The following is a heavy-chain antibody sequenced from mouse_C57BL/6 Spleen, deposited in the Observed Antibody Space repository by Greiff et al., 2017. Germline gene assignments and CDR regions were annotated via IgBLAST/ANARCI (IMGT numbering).Heavy chain of an antibody. CDR2: INPSNGGT. CDR3: ATPIYYGNYNWYFDV. Sequence: VQLQQSGTELVKPGASVKLSCKASGYTFTSYWMHWVKQRPGQGLEWIGNINPSNGGTYYNEKFKSKATLTVDKSSSTAYMQLSSLTSEDSAVYYCATPIYYGNYNWYFDVWGTGTTVTVSS. J-gene: IGHJ1*03. D-gene: IGHD2-1*01. V-gene: IGHV1-53*01. CDR1: GYTFTSYW.